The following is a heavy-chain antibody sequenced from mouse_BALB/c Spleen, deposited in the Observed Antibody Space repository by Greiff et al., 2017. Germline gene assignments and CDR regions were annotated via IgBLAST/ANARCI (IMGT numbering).Heavy chain of an antibody. CDR3: ARGDGPPFDY. V-gene: IGHV1S137*01. D-gene: IGHD2-3*01. CDR1: GYTFTDYA. J-gene: IGHJ2*01. CDR2: ISTYYGDA. Sequence: LVESGAELVRPGVSVKISCKGSGYTFTDYAMHWVKQSHAKSLEWIGVISTYYGDASYNQKFKGKATMTVDKSSSTAYMELARLTSEDSAIYYCARGDGPPFDYWGQGTTLTVSS.